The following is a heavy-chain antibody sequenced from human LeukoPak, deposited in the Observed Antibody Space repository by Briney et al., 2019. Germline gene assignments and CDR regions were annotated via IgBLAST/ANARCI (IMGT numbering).Heavy chain of an antibody. Sequence: GSLRLSCAASGLNFNTYTMNWVRQAPGKGLEWVSSISSDSSYIYYADAVHGRFTVSRDNAKYSLYLQMNSLRAEDTAVYYCVRGSYGAYDYWGQGSLVTVSS. CDR1: GLNFNTYT. CDR2: ISSDSSYI. CDR3: VRGSYGAYDY. V-gene: IGHV3-21*01. J-gene: IGHJ4*02. D-gene: IGHD4-17*01.